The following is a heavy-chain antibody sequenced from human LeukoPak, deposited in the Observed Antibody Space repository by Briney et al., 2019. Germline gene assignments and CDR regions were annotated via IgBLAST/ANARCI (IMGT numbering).Heavy chain of an antibody. CDR2: IYYSGST. D-gene: IGHD2-2*01. V-gene: IGHV4-4*02. CDR1: GGSISSSNW. Sequence: SGTLSLTCAVSGGSISSSNWWSWVRQPPGKGLEWIGYIYYSGSTNYNPSLKSRVTISVDTSKNQFSLKLSSVTAADTAVYYCARTVGYCSSTSCRHYYYYGMDVWGQGTTVTVSS. CDR3: ARTVGYCSSTSCRHYYYYGMDV. J-gene: IGHJ6*02.